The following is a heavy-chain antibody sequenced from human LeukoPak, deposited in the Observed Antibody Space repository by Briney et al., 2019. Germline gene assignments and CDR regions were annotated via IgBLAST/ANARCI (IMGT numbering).Heavy chain of an antibody. CDR2: IKQDGSEK. D-gene: IGHD2/OR15-2a*01. CDR3: ASLSEDY. J-gene: IGHJ4*02. V-gene: IGHV3-7*03. Sequence: GGSLRLSCAASGFTFRNYAMSWVRQAPGKGLEWVANIKQDGSEKYYVDSVKGRFTISRDNAKNSLYLQMNSLRAEDTAVYYCASLSEDYWGQGTLVTVSS. CDR1: GFTFRNYA.